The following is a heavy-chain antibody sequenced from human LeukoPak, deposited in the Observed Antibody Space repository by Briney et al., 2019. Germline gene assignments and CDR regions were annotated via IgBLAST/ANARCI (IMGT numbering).Heavy chain of an antibody. J-gene: IGHJ4*02. Sequence: GGSLRLSCAASGFTFSSYGMHWVRQAPGKGLEWVAVISYDGSNKYYADSVKGRFTISRDNSKNTLYLQMNSLRAEDTAVYYCARVDSWRGLILGDYFDYWGQGTLVTVSS. D-gene: IGHD1-26*01. V-gene: IGHV3-30*19. CDR3: ARVDSWRGLILGDYFDY. CDR2: ISYDGSNK. CDR1: GFTFSSYG.